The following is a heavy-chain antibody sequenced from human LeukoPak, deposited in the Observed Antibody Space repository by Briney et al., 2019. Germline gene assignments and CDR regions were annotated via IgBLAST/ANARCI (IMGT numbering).Heavy chain of an antibody. CDR2: ISYDGNNE. Sequence: GRSLRLSCAASGFTFSSYGMHWVRQAPGKGLEWVAVISYDGNNEYYADSVKGRFTISRDNSKNTLYLQMNGLRAEDTAVYYCARDRARRVVITEGYDWGQGTLVTVSS. V-gene: IGHV3-30*03. CDR3: ARDRARRVVITEGYD. J-gene: IGHJ4*02. D-gene: IGHD3-22*01. CDR1: GFTFSSYG.